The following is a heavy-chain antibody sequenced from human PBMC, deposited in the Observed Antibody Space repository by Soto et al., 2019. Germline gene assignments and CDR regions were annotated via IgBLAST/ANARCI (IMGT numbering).Heavy chain of an antibody. Sequence: PSETLSLTCAVSGGFISSGGYSWSWIRQPPGKGLEWIGYIYYSGSTNYNPSLKSRVIMSVDTSKNQFSLKLSSVTAADTAIYYCARPRSTGYYFDYWGQGILVTSPQ. CDR2: IYYSGST. V-gene: IGHV4-61*08. CDR1: GGFISSGGYS. CDR3: ARPRSTGYYFDY. D-gene: IGHD2-8*02. J-gene: IGHJ4*02.